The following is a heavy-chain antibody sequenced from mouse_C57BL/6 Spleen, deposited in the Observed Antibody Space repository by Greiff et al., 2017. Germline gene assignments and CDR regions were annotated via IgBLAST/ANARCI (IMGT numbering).Heavy chain of an antibody. D-gene: IGHD1-1*01. CDR1: GYSITSGYY. Sequence: EVKLQESGPGLVKPSQSLSLTCSVTGYSITSGYYWNWIRQFPGNKLEWMGYISYDGSNNYNPSLKNRISITRDTSKNQFFLKLNSVTTEDTATYYCARGGHYGSSLPWFAYWGQGTLVTVSA. J-gene: IGHJ3*01. CDR3: ARGGHYGSSLPWFAY. CDR2: ISYDGSN. V-gene: IGHV3-6*01.